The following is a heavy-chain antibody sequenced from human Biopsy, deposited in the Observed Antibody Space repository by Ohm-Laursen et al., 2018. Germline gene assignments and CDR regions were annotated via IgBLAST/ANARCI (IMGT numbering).Heavy chain of an antibody. CDR3: ARESPLRLGVCGAIRCFKEVFGMDV. J-gene: IGHJ6*02. V-gene: IGHV1-46*01. Sequence: SVKVSCKASGYNFGNYYINWVRKVPGQGLEWLGVVNPVAEATMYAQKFQDRITLTRDASTNAVYMDLTSLTSEDTAVYYCARESPLRLGVCGAIRCFKEVFGMDVWGQGTTVIVSS. CDR2: VNPVAEAT. D-gene: IGHD2-21*01. CDR1: GYNFGNYY.